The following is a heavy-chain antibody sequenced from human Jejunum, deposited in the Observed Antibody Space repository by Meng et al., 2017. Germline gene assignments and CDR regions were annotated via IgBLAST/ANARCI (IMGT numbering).Heavy chain of an antibody. Sequence: GGSLRLSCAAYGFTFNSYAMSWVRQAPGKGLEWVSTLRASGFDTYYADSVKGRFTISRDNSKNMLYLQMSNVRAEDTAVYYCAKRISLVRGVIGSYYGMDGWGQGATVTVSS. J-gene: IGHJ6*02. CDR3: AKRISLVRGVIGSYYGMDG. D-gene: IGHD3-10*01. CDR1: GFTFNSYA. CDR2: LRASGFDT. V-gene: IGHV3-23*01.